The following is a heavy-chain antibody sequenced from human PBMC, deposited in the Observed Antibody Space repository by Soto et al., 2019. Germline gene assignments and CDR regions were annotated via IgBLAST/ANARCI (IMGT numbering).Heavy chain of an antibody. CDR1: GGTFSSYA. Sequence: QVQLVQSGAEVKKPGSSVKVSCKASGGTFSSYAITWVRQAPGQGLEWMGGIIPIFGTANYAQKFQGRVTITADESTSTACMELSSLRSEDTAVYYWARDRGPRSGYYPYWVDPWGQGTLVTVSS. CDR3: ARDRGPRSGYYPYWVDP. J-gene: IGHJ5*02. V-gene: IGHV1-69*12. CDR2: IIPIFGTA. D-gene: IGHD3-22*01.